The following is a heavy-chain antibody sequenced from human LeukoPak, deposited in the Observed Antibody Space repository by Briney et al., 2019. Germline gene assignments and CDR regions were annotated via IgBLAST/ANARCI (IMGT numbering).Heavy chain of an antibody. CDR1: GDSINIYY. D-gene: IGHD2-2*01. V-gene: IGHV4-59*08. J-gene: IGHJ4*02. CDR3: ARQVPYTSRPDY. Sequence: PSETLSLTCTVSGDSINIYYWTWIRQPPGKGLEWIGYIYYSGSTNYNPSLKSRVTISVDTSKSQFSLKLDSVTAADTAVYYCARQVPYTSRPDYWGQGTLVTVSS. CDR2: IYYSGST.